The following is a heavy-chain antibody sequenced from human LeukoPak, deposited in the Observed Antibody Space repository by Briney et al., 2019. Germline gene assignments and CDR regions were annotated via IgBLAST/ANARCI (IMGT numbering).Heavy chain of an antibody. J-gene: IGHJ4*02. D-gene: IGHD3-22*01. Sequence: SETLSLTCAVYGGSFSGYYWSWIRQPPGKGLEWIGEINHSGSTNYNPSLKSRVTISVDTSKNQFSLKLSSVTAADTAVYYCATGDSGYKQFDYWGQGSLVTVSS. CDR2: INHSGST. CDR3: ATGDSGYKQFDY. V-gene: IGHV4-34*01. CDR1: GGSFSGYY.